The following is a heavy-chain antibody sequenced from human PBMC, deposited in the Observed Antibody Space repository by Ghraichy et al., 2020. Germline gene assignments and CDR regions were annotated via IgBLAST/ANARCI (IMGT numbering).Heavy chain of an antibody. Sequence: GESLNISCAASGFTFSTYWMHWVRQVPGKGLVWVSRIKTDGTTTIYAYSVKGRFTITRDNGKNTLYLQMNSLRVEDTTVYYCARDIDWVFFEHWGQGTLLTVSS. CDR2: IKTDGTTT. CDR1: GFTFSTYW. J-gene: IGHJ1*01. D-gene: IGHD3-3*01. V-gene: IGHV3-74*01. CDR3: ARDIDWVFFEH.